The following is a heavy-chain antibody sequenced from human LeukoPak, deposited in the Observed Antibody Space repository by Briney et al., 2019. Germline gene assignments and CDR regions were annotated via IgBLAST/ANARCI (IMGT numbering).Heavy chain of an antibody. CDR1: GYTFTSND. CDR2: MNPNSGNT. Sequence: GASVKVSCKXSGYTFTSNDINWVRQATGQGLEWMGWMNPNSGNTGYSQKFQGRVTMTRNTSISTAYMELSSLRSEDTAVYYCARVPSRRNSRPRGNYYYMDVWGKGTTVTVSS. J-gene: IGHJ6*03. CDR3: ARVPSRRNSRPRGNYYYMDV. V-gene: IGHV1-8*01. D-gene: IGHD1-26*01.